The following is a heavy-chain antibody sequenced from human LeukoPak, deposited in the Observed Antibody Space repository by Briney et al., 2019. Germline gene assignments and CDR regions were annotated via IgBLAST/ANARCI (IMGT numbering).Heavy chain of an antibody. J-gene: IGHJ4*02. D-gene: IGHD3-10*01. V-gene: IGHV3-7*02. Sequence: PGGSLRLSCAASGFTFSSYWMSWVRQAPGKGLEWVANIKQDGSEKYYVDSVKGRFTISRDNAKNSLYLQMNSLRAEDTAVFYCAKGSGGSGSFYNHFDCWGQGTLVTVSS. CDR2: IKQDGSEK. CDR1: GFTFSSYW. CDR3: AKGSGGSGSFYNHFDC.